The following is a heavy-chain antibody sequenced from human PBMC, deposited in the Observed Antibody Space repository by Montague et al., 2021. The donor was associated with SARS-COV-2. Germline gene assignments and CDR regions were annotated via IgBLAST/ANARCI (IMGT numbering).Heavy chain of an antibody. CDR2: IYPSGST. CDR1: GGAISSGDYY. V-gene: IGHV4-61*08. CDR3: ARVGGGTHRYFDN. D-gene: IGHD1-26*01. J-gene: IGHJ4*02. Sequence: SETLSLTCMCYGGAISSGDYYQSWIRQPAGKGLEWIGCIYPSGSTKYNPSLNSRVTILVDTSKNQFSLHLRSVTAADTAVYYCARVGGGTHRYFDNWGQGTLDTVTS.